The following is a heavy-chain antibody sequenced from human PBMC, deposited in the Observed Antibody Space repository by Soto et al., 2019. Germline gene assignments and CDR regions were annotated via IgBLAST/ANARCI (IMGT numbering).Heavy chain of an antibody. J-gene: IGHJ6*02. CDR3: ARDLNGRLVRSYYGSGRNYYYGMDV. CDR1: GFTFSSYA. Sequence: GGSLRLSCAASGFTFSSYAMHWVRQAPGKGLEWVAVISYDGSNKYYADSVKGRFTISRDNSKNTLYLQMNSLRAEDTAVYYCARDLNGRLVRSYYGSGRNYYYGMDVWGQGTTVTVSS. CDR2: ISYDGSNK. V-gene: IGHV3-30-3*01. D-gene: IGHD3-10*01.